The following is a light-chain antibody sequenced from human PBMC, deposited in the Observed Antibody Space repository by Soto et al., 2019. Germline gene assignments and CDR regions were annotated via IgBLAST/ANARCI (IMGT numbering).Light chain of an antibody. CDR3: QQPNSYPLT. CDR2: SAS. CDR1: QGISSY. Sequence: IHWTRSAYCLSAAVGDRLTINYMAIQGISSYLAWYEQKPGKAPKLLIYSASTLQSGVPSSFRGRGAGTGFTPTISTLPLEDFDTYTCQQPNSYPLTSGGGTKVDIK. V-gene: IGKV1-9*01. J-gene: IGKJ4*01.